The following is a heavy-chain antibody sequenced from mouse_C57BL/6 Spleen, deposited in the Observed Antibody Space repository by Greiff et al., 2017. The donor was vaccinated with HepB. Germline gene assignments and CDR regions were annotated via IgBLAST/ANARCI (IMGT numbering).Heavy chain of an antibody. D-gene: IGHD2-4*01. CDR3: TRRGLRPFSY. CDR2: IDPETGGT. Sequence: LSCKASGYTFTDYEMHWVKQTPVHGLEWIGAIDPETGGTAYNQKFKGKAILTADKSSSTAYMELRSLTSEDSAVYYCTRRGLRPFSYWGQGTLVTVSA. V-gene: IGHV1-15*01. J-gene: IGHJ3*01. CDR1: GYTFTDYE.